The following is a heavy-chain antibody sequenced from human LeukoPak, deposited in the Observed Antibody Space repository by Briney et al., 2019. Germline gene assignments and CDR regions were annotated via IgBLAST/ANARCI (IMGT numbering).Heavy chain of an antibody. D-gene: IGHD3-22*01. V-gene: IGHV3-23*01. CDR2: ISGSGGST. CDR3: AKDSRGYQDYFDY. Sequence: PGESLRLSCAASGFTFSSYGMSWVRQAPGKGLEWVSVISGSGGSTYYAASVKGRFTISRDNSKNTLYLQMNSLRAEDTAVYYCAKDSRGYQDYFDYWGQGTLVTVSS. J-gene: IGHJ4*02. CDR1: GFTFSSYG.